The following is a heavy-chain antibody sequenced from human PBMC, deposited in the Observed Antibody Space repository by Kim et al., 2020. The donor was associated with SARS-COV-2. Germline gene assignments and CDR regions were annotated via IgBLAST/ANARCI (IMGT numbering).Heavy chain of an antibody. D-gene: IGHD3-9*01. V-gene: IGHV1-46*01. J-gene: IGHJ6*02. CDR2: INPSGGST. Sequence: ASVKVSCKASGYTFTSYYMHWVRQAPGQGLEWMGIINPSGGSTSYAQKFQGRVTMTRDTSTSTVYMELSSLRSEDTAVYYCARDRDYDILTGPTAGTYYYYGMDVWGQGTTVTVSS. CDR1: GYTFTSYY. CDR3: ARDRDYDILTGPTAGTYYYYGMDV.